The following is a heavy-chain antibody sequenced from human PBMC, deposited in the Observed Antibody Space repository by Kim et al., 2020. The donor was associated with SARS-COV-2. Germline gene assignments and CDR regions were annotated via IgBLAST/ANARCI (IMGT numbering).Heavy chain of an antibody. J-gene: IGHJ3*02. CDR1: GGSISSSSYY. CDR2: IYYSGS. CDR3: ARSEYCSGGSCYEGGTFDI. Sequence: SETLSLTCTVSGGSISSSSYYWGWIRQPPGKGLEWIGSIYYSGSNYNPSLKSRVTISVDTSKNQFSLKLSSVTAADTAVYYCARSEYCSGGSCYEGGTFDIWGQGTMVTVSS. D-gene: IGHD2-15*01. V-gene: IGHV4-39*01.